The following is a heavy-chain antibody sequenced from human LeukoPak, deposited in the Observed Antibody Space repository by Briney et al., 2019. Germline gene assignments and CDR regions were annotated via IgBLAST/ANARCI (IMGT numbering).Heavy chain of an antibody. V-gene: IGHV3-9*01. CDR1: GFTFDDYA. Sequence: PGRSLRLSCAASGFTFDDYAMHWVRQAPGKGLEWVSGISWNSGNIGYADSVKGRFTISRDNAKNSLYLQMNSLRAEDTALYYCAKDAGGLVVVPAMDWSQGTLVTVS. D-gene: IGHD2-2*01. CDR3: AKDAGGLVVVPAMD. J-gene: IGHJ4*02. CDR2: ISWNSGNI.